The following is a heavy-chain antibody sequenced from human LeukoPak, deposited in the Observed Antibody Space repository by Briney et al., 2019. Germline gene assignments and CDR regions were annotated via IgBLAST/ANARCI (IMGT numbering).Heavy chain of an antibody. CDR2: IKEDGSEK. Sequence: GGSLRLSCAASGFTFSRFWMSWVRQAPGKGLEWVANIKEDGSEKFHVDSVRGRFTFSRDNAKNSLYLQMNSLRAEDTAVYYCAKEVWGRGPSYGMDVWGQGTTVTVSS. J-gene: IGHJ6*02. D-gene: IGHD3-16*01. V-gene: IGHV3-7*03. CDR1: GFTFSRFW. CDR3: AKEVWGRGPSYGMDV.